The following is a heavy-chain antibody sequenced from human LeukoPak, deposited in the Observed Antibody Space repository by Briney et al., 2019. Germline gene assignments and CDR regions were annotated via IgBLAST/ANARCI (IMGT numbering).Heavy chain of an antibody. Sequence: GGSLRLSCAASGFTFSSYSMNWVRQAPGKGLEWVSSISSSSSYIYYADSVKGRFTISRDNAKNSLYLQMNSLRAEDTAVYYCARGHLGRFGEENDYWGQGTLVTVSS. CDR3: ARGHLGRFGEENDY. CDR2: ISSSSSYI. J-gene: IGHJ4*02. D-gene: IGHD3-10*01. V-gene: IGHV3-21*01. CDR1: GFTFSSYS.